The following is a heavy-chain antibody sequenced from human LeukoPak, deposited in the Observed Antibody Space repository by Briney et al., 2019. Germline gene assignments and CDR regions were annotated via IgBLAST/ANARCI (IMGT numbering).Heavy chain of an antibody. D-gene: IGHD1-7*01. J-gene: IGHJ4*02. CDR2: ISAYNGNT. CDR3: ARDRTGVHYPALTGTTAGDY. CDR1: GYTFTSYG. Sequence: ASVKVSCKASGYTFTSYGISWVRQAPGQGLEGMGGISAYNGNTNYAQKLQGKVNMTTDTSTSTAYMELRSLRSDDTAVYYCARDRTGVHYPALTGTTAGDYWGQGTLVTVSS. V-gene: IGHV1-18*01.